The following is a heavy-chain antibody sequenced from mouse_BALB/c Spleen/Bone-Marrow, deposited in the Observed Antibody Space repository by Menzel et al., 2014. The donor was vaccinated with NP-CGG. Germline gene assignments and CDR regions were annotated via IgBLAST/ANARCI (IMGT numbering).Heavy chain of an antibody. CDR2: IYPSDSYT. CDR1: GYTFTSYW. Sequence: QVQLRQSGAELVRPGASVKPSCKASGYTFTSYWINWVKQRPGQGLEWIGNIYPSDSYTNYNQKFKDKATLTVDKSSSTAYMQLSSPTSEDSAVYYCTRVRGYGSRAWFAYWGQGTLVTVSA. J-gene: IGHJ3*01. V-gene: IGHV1-69*02. D-gene: IGHD1-1*01. CDR3: TRVRGYGSRAWFAY.